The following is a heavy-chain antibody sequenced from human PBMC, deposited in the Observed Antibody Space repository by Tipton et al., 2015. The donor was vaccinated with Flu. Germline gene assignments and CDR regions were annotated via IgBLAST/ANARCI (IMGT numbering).Heavy chain of an antibody. Sequence: LRLSCAASGFTFSSYAMHWVRQAPGKGLEWIGNICHSGSTYDNPSLKSRVTISVDRSKNQFSLKMSSVTAADTAVYYCARRDYSNYVSEPKNWFDPWGQGILVTVSS. V-gene: IGHV4-38-2*01. CDR1: GFTFSSYA. CDR3: ARRDYSNYVSEPKNWFDP. CDR2: ICHSGST. D-gene: IGHD4-11*01. J-gene: IGHJ5*02.